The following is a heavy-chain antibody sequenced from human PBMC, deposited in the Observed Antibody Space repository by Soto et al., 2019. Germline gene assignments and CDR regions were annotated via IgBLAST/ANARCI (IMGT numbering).Heavy chain of an antibody. D-gene: IGHD3-10*01. CDR1: GFTFSSYW. V-gene: IGHV3-7*01. J-gene: IGHJ5*02. Sequence: VQLVESGGGLVQPGGSLRLSCAASGFTFSSYWMSWVRQAPGKGLEWVANIKQDGSEKYYVDSVKGRFTISRDNAKNSLYLQMNSLRAEDTAVYYCARVPITMVRGVIITWFDPWGQGTLVTVSS. CDR3: ARVPITMVRGVIITWFDP. CDR2: IKQDGSEK.